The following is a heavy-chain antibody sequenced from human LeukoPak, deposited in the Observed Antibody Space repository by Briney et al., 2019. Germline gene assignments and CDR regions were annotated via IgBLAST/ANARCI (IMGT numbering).Heavy chain of an antibody. V-gene: IGHV3-11*04. Sequence: GGSLRLSCAASGFTFSDYYMAWIRQAPGKGLEWVSYISSSGSTIYYTDSVKGRFTISRDSAKNSLYLQMNSLRAEDTAVYYCARGHKYGDFAFDYWGQGTPLTVSS. CDR3: ARGHKYGDFAFDY. J-gene: IGHJ4*02. CDR1: GFTFSDYY. CDR2: ISSSGSTI. D-gene: IGHD2-21*02.